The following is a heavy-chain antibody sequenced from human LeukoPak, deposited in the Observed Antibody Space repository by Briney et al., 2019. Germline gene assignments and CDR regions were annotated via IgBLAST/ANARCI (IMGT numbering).Heavy chain of an antibody. CDR2: INQDEI. D-gene: IGHD3-3*01. Sequence: GGSLRLSCVASGFTFSSSWMSWVRQGPGKGLEWVASINQDEIHYVDAVRGRFTISRDNAKNSLYLQMNSLRAEDTAVYYCAREYYDFWSGYYPPPTFFDYWGQGTLVTVSS. CDR1: GFTFSSSW. V-gene: IGHV3-7*01. J-gene: IGHJ4*02. CDR3: AREYYDFWSGYYPPPTFFDY.